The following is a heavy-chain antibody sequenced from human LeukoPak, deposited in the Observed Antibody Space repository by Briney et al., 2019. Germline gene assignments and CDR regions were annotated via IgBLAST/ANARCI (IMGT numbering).Heavy chain of an antibody. V-gene: IGHV4-61*02. J-gene: IGHJ4*02. CDR2: IYTSGYT. Sequence: KTSETLSLTCTVSGGSISSGPYYWNWIRQPAGKGLEWIGRIYTSGYTNYNPSLKSRVTISVDTSKNQFSLKLSSVTAADTAVYYCARGDRIAAAPSGYWGQGTLVTVSS. CDR3: ARGDRIAAAPSGY. D-gene: IGHD6-13*01. CDR1: GGSISSGPYY.